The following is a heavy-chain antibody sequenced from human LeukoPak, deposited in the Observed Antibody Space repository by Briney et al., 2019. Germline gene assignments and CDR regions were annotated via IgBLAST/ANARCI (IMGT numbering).Heavy chain of an antibody. J-gene: IGHJ6*02. CDR1: GFTFSSYW. CDR3: AKDTGSDPYYGMDV. Sequence: GGSLRLSCAASGFTFSSYWMHWVRQAPGKGLVWVSRINSDGSNATYADSVGGRFTIPRDNAKNTLYLQMNSLRAEDTALYFCAKDTGSDPYYGMDVWGQGTTVTVSS. V-gene: IGHV3-74*01. CDR2: INSDGSNA. D-gene: IGHD6-25*01.